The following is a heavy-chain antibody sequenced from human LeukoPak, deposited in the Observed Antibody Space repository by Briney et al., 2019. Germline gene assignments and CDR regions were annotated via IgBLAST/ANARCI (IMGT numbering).Heavy chain of an antibody. CDR1: GFTFSRHD. CDR3: ARNYYDSSGYQEATFNY. D-gene: IGHD3-22*01. J-gene: IGHJ4*02. V-gene: IGHV3-30*04. CDR2: VSFDGTSE. Sequence: PGGSLRLSCAAFGFTFSRHDMHWVRQTPGRGLEWVAAVSFDGTSEKYGDSVKGRFTISRDNSKNTLFLQMDSLRAEDTAVYYCARNYYDSSGYQEATFNYWGQGTLVTVSS.